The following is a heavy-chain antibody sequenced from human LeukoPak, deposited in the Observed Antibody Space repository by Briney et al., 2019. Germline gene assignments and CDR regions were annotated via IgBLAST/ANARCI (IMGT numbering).Heavy chain of an antibody. J-gene: IGHJ4*02. CDR2: IKSKSQGETR. Sequence: PGGSLRLSCAASGFTFSSYSMNWVRQAPGKGLEWVGRIKSKSQGETRDYAAPVKGRFTISRDDSKYTLYLQMNSLKTDDTAVYYCTTGDYSGSGSYPDWGQGTLVTVSS. V-gene: IGHV3-15*01. CDR1: GFTFSSYS. CDR3: TTGDYSGSGSYPD. D-gene: IGHD3-10*01.